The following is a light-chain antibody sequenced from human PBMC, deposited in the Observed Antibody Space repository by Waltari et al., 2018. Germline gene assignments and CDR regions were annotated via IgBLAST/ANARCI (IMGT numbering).Light chain of an antibody. Sequence: DIQMTQSPSTLSASMGDSVTITCRASQNIDTWLAWYQQKPGKAPKLLIFKASNLESGVPSKFSGSGSGTEFKLTISTLEPDDFATYYCQQYSSFPFTFGHGTRLEIK. CDR2: KAS. CDR3: QQYSSFPFT. V-gene: IGKV1-5*03. CDR1: QNIDTW. J-gene: IGKJ5*01.